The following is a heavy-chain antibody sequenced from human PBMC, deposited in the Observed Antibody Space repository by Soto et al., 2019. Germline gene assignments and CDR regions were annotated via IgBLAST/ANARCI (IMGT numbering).Heavy chain of an antibody. V-gene: IGHV4-34*01. Sequence: PSETLSLTCAVYGGSFSGYYWSWIRQPPGKGLEWIGEINHSGSTNYNPSLKSRVTISVNTPKNQFSLKLTSVTAADTAVYCCARGVATIGPWGQGTLVTVSS. J-gene: IGHJ5*02. D-gene: IGHD5-12*01. CDR1: GGSFSGYY. CDR2: INHSGST. CDR3: ARGVATIGP.